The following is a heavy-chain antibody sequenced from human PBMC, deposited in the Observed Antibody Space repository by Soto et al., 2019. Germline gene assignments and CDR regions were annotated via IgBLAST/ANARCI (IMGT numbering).Heavy chain of an antibody. J-gene: IGHJ3*01. Sequence: PCGLRWLSCAASGSTFRSSHMYWVRQAPWKGVEWFSYILTRGRPIFYEDSVKGLVNISRDTAKNSLYLQMRRLRAEDSAVYYCARRASRWGKGSMVTVTS. CDR3: ARRASR. D-gene: IGHD1-26*01. CDR1: GSTFRSSH. CDR2: ILTRGRPI. V-gene: IGHV3-48*03.